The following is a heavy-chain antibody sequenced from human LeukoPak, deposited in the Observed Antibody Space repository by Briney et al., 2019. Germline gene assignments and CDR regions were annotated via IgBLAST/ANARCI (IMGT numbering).Heavy chain of an antibody. J-gene: IGHJ5*02. V-gene: IGHV4-39*07. CDR1: GGSISSSSYY. Sequence: SETLSLTCTVSGGSISSSSYYWGWIRQPPGKGLEWIGSIYYSGSTYYNPSLKSRVTISVDTSKNQFSLKLSSVTAADTAVYYCASTNILWFGEVSWFDPWGQGTLVTVSS. CDR3: ASTNILWFGEVSWFDP. CDR2: IYYSGST. D-gene: IGHD3-10*01.